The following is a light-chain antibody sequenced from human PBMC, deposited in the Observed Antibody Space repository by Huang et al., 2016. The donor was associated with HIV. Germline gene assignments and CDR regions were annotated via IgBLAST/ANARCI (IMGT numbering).Light chain of an antibody. CDR3: QKYNNVPRT. V-gene: IGKV1-27*01. CDR2: AAS. Sequence: DIQMTQSPSSLSASIGDRITISCRAIQGIGTYLAWYQHKPGKVPNLLSYAASTLQSGVPSRFSGSGSGTNFTLTIGSLQPEDVASYYCQKYNNVPRTFGHGTKVEIK. CDR1: QGIGTY. J-gene: IGKJ1*01.